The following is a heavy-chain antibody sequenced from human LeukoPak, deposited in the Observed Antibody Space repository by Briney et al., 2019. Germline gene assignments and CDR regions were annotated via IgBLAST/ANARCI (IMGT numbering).Heavy chain of an antibody. CDR1: GLTFSSYA. D-gene: IGHD6-19*01. CDR3: TTEWGIAVAGTLYYFDY. V-gene: IGHV3-15*01. CDR2: IKRKSDGGTT. J-gene: IGHJ4*02. Sequence: GGSLRLSCAASGLTFSSYAMSWVRQAPGKGLEWVGRIKRKSDGGTTDYAAPVKGRFTVSRDDSKNTLYLQMNSLKTEDTAVYYCTTEWGIAVAGTLYYFDYWGQGTLVTVSS.